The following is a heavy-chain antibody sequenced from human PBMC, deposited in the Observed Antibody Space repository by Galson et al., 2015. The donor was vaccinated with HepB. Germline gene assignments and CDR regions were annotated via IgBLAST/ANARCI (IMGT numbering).Heavy chain of an antibody. CDR1: GFTFRSYW. V-gene: IGHV3-74*01. Sequence: LRLSCAASGFTFRSYWMHWVRQAPGKGLVWVSRINSDGSSTSYADSVKGRFTISRDNAKNTLYLQMNSLRAEDTAVYYCARMTNFYGMDAWGQGTTVTVSS. CDR2: INSDGSST. J-gene: IGHJ6*02. CDR3: ARMTNFYGMDA.